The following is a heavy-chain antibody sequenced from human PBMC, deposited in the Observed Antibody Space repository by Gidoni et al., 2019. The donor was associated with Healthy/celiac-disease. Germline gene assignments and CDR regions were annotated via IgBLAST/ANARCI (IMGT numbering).Heavy chain of an antibody. Sequence: EVQLVESGGGLVQPGGSLHISCAASGFTFVGSAMHWVRLASGRGLEWVGRNRSKANSYATAYAASVKGRFTISRDDSKNTAYLQMNSLKTEDTAVYYCTRPYSSSLTIGYWGQGTLVTVSS. CDR2: NRSKANSYAT. CDR1: GFTFVGSA. V-gene: IGHV3-73*02. CDR3: TRPYSSSLTIGY. J-gene: IGHJ4*02. D-gene: IGHD6-13*01.